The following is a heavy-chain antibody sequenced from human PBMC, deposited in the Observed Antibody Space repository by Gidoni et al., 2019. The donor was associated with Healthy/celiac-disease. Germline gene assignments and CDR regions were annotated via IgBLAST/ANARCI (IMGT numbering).Heavy chain of an antibody. CDR2: ISAYDGNT. CDR3: AREDDSSGYYYGLDY. Sequence: QVQLVQSGAEVKKPGASVKVSCKASGYTFPSYGISWVRQAPGQGLEWMGWISAYDGNTNYAQKLQGRVTRTTDTSTSTAYMELRSLRSDDTAVYYCAREDDSSGYYYGLDYWGQGTLVTVSS. V-gene: IGHV1-18*01. CDR1: GYTFPSYG. J-gene: IGHJ4*02. D-gene: IGHD3-22*01.